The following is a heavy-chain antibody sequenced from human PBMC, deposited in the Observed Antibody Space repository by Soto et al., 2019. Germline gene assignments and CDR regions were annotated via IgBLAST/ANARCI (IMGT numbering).Heavy chain of an antibody. CDR2: IDYSGST. V-gene: IGHV4-31*03. CDR1: GGSISSGGYY. D-gene: IGHD5-18*01. Sequence: QVQLQESGPGLVKPSQTLSLTCTVSGGSISSGGYYWSWIRQHPGKGLEWIGYIDYSGSTYYNPALKSRVTISVDTSKNQFSLKLSSVTAADTAVYYCARSGYSYGPNPLLYWGQGTLVTVSS. J-gene: IGHJ4*02. CDR3: ARSGYSYGPNPLLY.